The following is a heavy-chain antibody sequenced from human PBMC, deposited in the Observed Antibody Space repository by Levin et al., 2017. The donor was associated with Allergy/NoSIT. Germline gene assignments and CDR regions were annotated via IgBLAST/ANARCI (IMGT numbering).Heavy chain of an antibody. V-gene: IGHV1-18*01. CDR2: ISPYNGDT. CDR3: AREMAVTAADTFDI. D-gene: IGHD5-18*01. J-gene: IGHJ3*02. CDR1: GYSFTFFG. Sequence: ASVKVSCKASGYSFTFFGISWVRQAPGQGLEWMGWISPYNGDTNYAQKFQGRVTMTTDTSTSTAYMELRGLRSDDTAVYYCAREMAVTAADTFDIWGQGTMVTVFS.